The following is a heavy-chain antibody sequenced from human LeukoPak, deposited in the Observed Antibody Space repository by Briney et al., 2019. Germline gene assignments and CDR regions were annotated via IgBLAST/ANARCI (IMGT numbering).Heavy chain of an antibody. J-gene: IGHJ3*02. CDR3: ARDWAKLRYFDWFKTDAFDI. V-gene: IGHV3-7*01. D-gene: IGHD3-9*01. Sequence: GGSLRLSCAASGLTFSSYWMSWVRQAPGKGLEWVANIKQDGSEKYYVDSVKGRFTISRDNAKNSLYLQMNSLRAEDTAVYYCARDWAKLRYFDWFKTDAFDIWGQGTMVTVSS. CDR1: GLTFSSYW. CDR2: IKQDGSEK.